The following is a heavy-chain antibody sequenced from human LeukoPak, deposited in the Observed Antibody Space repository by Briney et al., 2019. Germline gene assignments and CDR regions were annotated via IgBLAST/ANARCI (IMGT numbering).Heavy chain of an antibody. V-gene: IGHV2-5*02. D-gene: IGHD3-10*01. Sequence: KESGPTLVKPTQTLTLTCTFSGFSLSTNGVGVGWIRQAPGKAPEWLALIYWDDDDRYSPSLKSRLFITKDTSKNLVVLTMTDMDPVDTATYYCAHAIYYGSGILFYFDYWGQGILVTVSS. CDR3: AHAIYYGSGILFYFDY. J-gene: IGHJ4*02. CDR1: GFSLSTNGVG. CDR2: IYWDDDD.